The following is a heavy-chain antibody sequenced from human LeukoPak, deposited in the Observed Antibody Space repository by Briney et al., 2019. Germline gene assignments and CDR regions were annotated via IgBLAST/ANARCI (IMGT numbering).Heavy chain of an antibody. CDR3: ARGCQQLPPGIWFDP. J-gene: IGHJ5*02. D-gene: IGHD6-13*01. Sequence: SETLSLTCAVCGGSFSGYYWSWIRQPPGKGLEWIGEINHSGSTNYNPSLKSRVTISVDTSKNQFSLKLSSVTAADTAVYYCARGCQQLPPGIWFDPWGQGTLVTVSS. CDR1: GGSFSGYY. V-gene: IGHV4-34*01. CDR2: INHSGST.